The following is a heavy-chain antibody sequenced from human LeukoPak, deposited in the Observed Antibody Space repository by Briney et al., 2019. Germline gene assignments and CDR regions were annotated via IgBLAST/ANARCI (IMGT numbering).Heavy chain of an antibody. CDR1: GDSISRSNW. J-gene: IGHJ4*02. Sequence: SGTLSQTCAVSGDSISRSNWWSWVRQPPGKGLEWIGEIYHSGSTNYNAYVKSPVTISVGKSKNQFSLKLSSVTAADTALYYCARGDSIGYPDYWGQGTLVTVSS. D-gene: IGHD3-22*01. V-gene: IGHV4-4*02. CDR3: ARGDSIGYPDY. CDR2: IYHSGST.